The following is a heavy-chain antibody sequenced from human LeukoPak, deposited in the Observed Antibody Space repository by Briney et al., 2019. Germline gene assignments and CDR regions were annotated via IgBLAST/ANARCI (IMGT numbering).Heavy chain of an antibody. Sequence: SETLSLTCTVSGGSISSGDYYWSWIRQPPGKGLEWIGYIYYSGSTYYNPSLKSRVTISVDTSKNQFSLKLSSVTAADTAVYYCASKKYYDFWSGPPGLMDVRGQGTTVTVSS. CDR3: ASKKYYDFWSGPPGLMDV. D-gene: IGHD3-3*01. V-gene: IGHV4-30-4*01. CDR1: GGSISSGDYY. J-gene: IGHJ6*02. CDR2: IYYSGST.